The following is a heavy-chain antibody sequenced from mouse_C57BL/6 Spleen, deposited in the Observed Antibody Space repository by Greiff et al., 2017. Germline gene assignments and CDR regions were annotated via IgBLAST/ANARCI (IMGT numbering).Heavy chain of an antibody. J-gene: IGHJ2*01. CDR2: INSDGSST. Sequence: EVQLEESEGGLVQPGSSMKLSCTASGFTFSDYYMAWVRQVPEKGLEWVANINSDGSSTYYLHSLKSRFIFSRDNAKNMQYLQMSRLKSEDTATYYCARDQGRGYFDYWGQGTTVTVSA. CDR1: GFTFSDYY. D-gene: IGHD3-2*02. V-gene: IGHV5-16*01. CDR3: ARDQGRGYFDY.